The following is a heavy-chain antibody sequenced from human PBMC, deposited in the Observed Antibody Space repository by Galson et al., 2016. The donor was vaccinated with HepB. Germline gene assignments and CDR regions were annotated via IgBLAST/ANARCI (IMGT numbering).Heavy chain of an antibody. CDR3: ARVYPSTSAYYFDY. V-gene: IGHV1-69*01. D-gene: IGHD3-22*01. Sequence: SCKASGGTFSRYSITWVRQAPGQGLEWMGGIIPISGTPNYAQSFQGRVTITADEFMRTAYMELRSLRSEDTAVYYCARVYPSTSAYYFDYWGQGSLVTVSS. CDR1: GGTFSRYS. CDR2: IIPISGTP. J-gene: IGHJ4*02.